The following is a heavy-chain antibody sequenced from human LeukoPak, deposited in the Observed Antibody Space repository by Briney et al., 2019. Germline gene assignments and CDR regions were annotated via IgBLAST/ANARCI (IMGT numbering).Heavy chain of an antibody. CDR1: GGSISSGGYY. D-gene: IGHD2-21*02. Sequence: SETLSLTCTVSGGSISSGGYYWSWIRQHPGKGLEWIGYIYYSGSTYYNPSLKSRVTISVDTSKNQFSLNLSSVTAADTAVYYCARGEVLTSALFWRGGMFDFWGQGTLVTVSS. CDR3: ARGEVLTSALFWRGGMFDF. J-gene: IGHJ4*02. V-gene: IGHV4-31*03. CDR2: IYYSGST.